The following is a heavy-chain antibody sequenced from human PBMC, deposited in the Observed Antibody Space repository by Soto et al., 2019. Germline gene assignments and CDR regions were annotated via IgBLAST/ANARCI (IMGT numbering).Heavy chain of an antibody. CDR3: ARGGDGDVNDY. V-gene: IGHV3-11*05. J-gene: IGHJ4*02. CDR1: RFSFRDFY. CDR2: ISSSGIT. D-gene: IGHD4-17*01. Sequence: QVQLVESGGGLVKPGGSLRLSCAASRFSFRDFYMSWIRQAPGKGLEWLSCISSSGITHYAESVKGRFTISRDNANNALYLEINGLRADDTAVYYCARGGDGDVNDYWGQGTLVTVSS.